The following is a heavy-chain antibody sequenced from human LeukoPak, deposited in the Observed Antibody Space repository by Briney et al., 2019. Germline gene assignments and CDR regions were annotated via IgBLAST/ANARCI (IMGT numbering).Heavy chain of an antibody. Sequence: PSETLSLTCAVYGGSLSGYYWSWIRQPPGKGLEWIGEINHSGSTNYNPSLKSRVTISVDTSKNQFPLKLSSVTAADTAVYYCARLAKKQWQLPRDAFDIWGQGTMVTVSS. D-gene: IGHD1-26*01. CDR2: INHSGST. J-gene: IGHJ3*02. V-gene: IGHV4-34*01. CDR1: GGSLSGYY. CDR3: ARLAKKQWQLPRDAFDI.